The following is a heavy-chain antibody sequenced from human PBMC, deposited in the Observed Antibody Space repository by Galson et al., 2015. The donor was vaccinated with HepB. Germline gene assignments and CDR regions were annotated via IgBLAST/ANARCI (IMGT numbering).Heavy chain of an antibody. J-gene: IGHJ5*02. D-gene: IGHD3-3*01. Sequence: SVKVSCKASGYTFTSYAMNWVRQAPGQGLEWMGWINTNTGNPTYAQGFTGRFVFSLDTSVSTAYLQISSLKAEDTAVYYCARQTYYDFWSGYSNWFDPWGQGTLVTVSS. CDR2: INTNTGNP. CDR3: ARQTYYDFWSGYSNWFDP. V-gene: IGHV7-4-1*02. CDR1: GYTFTSYA.